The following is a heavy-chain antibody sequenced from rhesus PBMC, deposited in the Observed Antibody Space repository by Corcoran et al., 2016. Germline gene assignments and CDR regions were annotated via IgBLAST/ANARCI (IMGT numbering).Heavy chain of an antibody. D-gene: IGHD4-29*01. CDR2: INPRNGNT. CDR3: TRGTTFNDY. Sequence: QVQLVQSGAEVKKPGASVKLSCKASGYTFTSYYINCVRQAPGQVLEWVGWINPRNGNTGYAQKFQGRVTMTRDTSTSTAYMELSSLRSEDTAVYYCTRGTTFNDYWGQGVLVTVSS. J-gene: IGHJ4*01. CDR1: GYTFTSYY. V-gene: IGHV1S9*01.